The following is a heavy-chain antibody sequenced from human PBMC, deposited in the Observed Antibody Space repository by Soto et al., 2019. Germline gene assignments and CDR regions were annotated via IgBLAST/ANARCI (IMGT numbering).Heavy chain of an antibody. V-gene: IGHV4-59*01. D-gene: IGHD2-2*01. J-gene: IGHJ4*02. CDR1: GVSITSYF. CDR2: ISFSGAT. Sequence: PSETLSLTCTVSGVSITSYFWSWIRQTPGKGLDWIGSISFSGATYSNPSLKGRAALSVDTSENHLSLTLNSVTSADTAVYFCARDRRDGYQRYFEFWGQGHQVTVSS. CDR3: ARDRRDGYQRYFEF.